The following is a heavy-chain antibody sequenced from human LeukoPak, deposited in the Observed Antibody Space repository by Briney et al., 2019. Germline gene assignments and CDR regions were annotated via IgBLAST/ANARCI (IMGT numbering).Heavy chain of an antibody. CDR1: GFTFSSYW. V-gene: IGHV3-7*01. Sequence: GGSLRLSCAASGFTFSSYWMSWVRQAPGKGLEWVANIRPDGSEIYYGDSVKGRFTISRDNAKNSLYLQMNSLRAEDTAVYYCAKVMGTRGPSSYYYYYYMDVWGKGTTVTVSS. CDR2: IRPDGSEI. J-gene: IGHJ6*03. CDR3: AKVMGTRGPSSYYYYYYMDV. D-gene: IGHD5-18*01.